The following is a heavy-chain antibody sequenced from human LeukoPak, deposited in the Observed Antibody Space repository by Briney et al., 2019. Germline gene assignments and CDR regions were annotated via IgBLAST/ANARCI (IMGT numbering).Heavy chain of an antibody. Sequence: GGFLRLSCAASGFTFTMFSMNWLRQAPGKGLEWIAFIRGRSDTTYYADSVQGRFTISRDNAKNSLFLQMDRLRAEDTAVYYCARFAYCGGHCYYFDYWGQGTLVTVSS. V-gene: IGHV3-48*04. CDR2: IRGRSDTT. J-gene: IGHJ4*02. D-gene: IGHD2-21*01. CDR1: GFTFTMFS. CDR3: ARFAYCGGHCYYFDY.